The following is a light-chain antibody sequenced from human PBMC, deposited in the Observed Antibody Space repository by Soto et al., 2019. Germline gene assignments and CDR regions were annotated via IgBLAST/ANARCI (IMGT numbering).Light chain of an antibody. Sequence: QSVLTQPASVSGSPGQSITISCTGTSSDVGTYDYASWYQQYPGKAPKLMIYDVSNRPSGVSNRFSGSKSGNTASLTISGLQAEDEADYYCISYTRTSTYVFGAGTKVTVL. J-gene: IGLJ1*01. CDR3: ISYTRTSTYV. CDR2: DVS. V-gene: IGLV2-14*01. CDR1: SSDVGTYDY.